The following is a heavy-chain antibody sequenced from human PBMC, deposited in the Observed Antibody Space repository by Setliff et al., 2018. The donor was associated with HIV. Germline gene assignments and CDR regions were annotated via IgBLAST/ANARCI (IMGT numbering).Heavy chain of an antibody. J-gene: IGHJ6*03. D-gene: IGHD3-3*01. CDR3: ARGTFFGVVIGNYYMDV. CDR2: IYWDDDE. CDR1: GFSLTTRGVG. V-gene: IGHV2-5*02. Sequence: VSGPTLVNPTQTLTLTCSFSGFSLTTRGVGVGWIRQPPGKALEWVALIYWDDDERYSPSLNSRVTVSKDTSKSQVVLTMTNMDPVDTATYYCARGTFFGVVIGNYYMDVWGKGTTVTVSS.